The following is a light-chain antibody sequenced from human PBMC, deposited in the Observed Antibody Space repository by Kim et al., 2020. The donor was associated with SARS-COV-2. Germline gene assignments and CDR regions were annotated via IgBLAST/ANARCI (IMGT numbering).Light chain of an antibody. CDR3: SSYAGANDVR. CDR2: ELT. V-gene: IGLV2-8*01. Sequence: GQSVAISCTGTTRDIGANNYVSWYQQYPTKAPKLILYELTKRPSGVPDRFSGSKSGNTASLTVSGLQAEDEAHYYCSSYAGANDVRFGGGTQLTVL. CDR1: TRDIGANNY. J-gene: IGLJ2*01.